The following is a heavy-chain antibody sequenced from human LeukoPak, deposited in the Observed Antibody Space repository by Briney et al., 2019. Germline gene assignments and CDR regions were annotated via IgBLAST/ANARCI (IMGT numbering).Heavy chain of an antibody. J-gene: IGHJ4*02. CDR3: ARGSAVLWFGVFVY. CDR2: ISAYNGNT. D-gene: IGHD3-10*01. V-gene: IGHV1-18*01. Sequence: GASVKVSCKASGYTFTSYGISWVRQAPGQGLEWMGWISAYNGNTNYAQKFQGRVTMTRNTSISTAYMELSSLRSEDTAVYYCARGSAVLWFGVFVYWGQGTLVTVSS. CDR1: GYTFTSYG.